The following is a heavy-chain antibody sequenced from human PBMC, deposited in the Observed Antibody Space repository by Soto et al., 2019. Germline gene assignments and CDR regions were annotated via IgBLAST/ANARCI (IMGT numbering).Heavy chain of an antibody. V-gene: IGHV3-53*01. Sequence: SGGSLRLSCAASGFTVSSNYMSWVRQAPGKGLEWVSVIYSGGSTYYADSVKGRFTISRDNSKNTLYLQMNSLRAEDTAVYYCARLKPFMIVVVIRAPPYYYVMDVWGQGTTAPVSS. J-gene: IGHJ6*02. D-gene: IGHD3-22*01. CDR2: IYSGGST. CDR3: ARLKPFMIVVVIRAPPYYYVMDV. CDR1: GFTVSSNY.